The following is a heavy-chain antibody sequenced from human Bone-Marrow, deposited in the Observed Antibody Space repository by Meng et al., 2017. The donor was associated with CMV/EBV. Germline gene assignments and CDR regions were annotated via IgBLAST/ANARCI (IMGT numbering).Heavy chain of an antibody. CDR2: IRSKPFGGTT. D-gene: IGHD4-17*01. Sequence: GESLKISCTASGFTFGDYAMSWVRQAPGKGLEWVGFIRSKPFGGTTEYAASVKGRFTISRDDSKSIAYLQMNSLKTEDTAVYYCTRGSDDYGDYVSLGMDVWGQGTTVTVSS. J-gene: IGHJ6*02. V-gene: IGHV3-49*04. CDR3: TRGSDDYGDYVSLGMDV. CDR1: GFTFGDYA.